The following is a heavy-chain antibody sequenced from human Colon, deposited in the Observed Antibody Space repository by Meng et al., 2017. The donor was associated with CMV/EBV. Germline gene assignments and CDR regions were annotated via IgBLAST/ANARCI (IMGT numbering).Heavy chain of an antibody. CDR3: TRYGVGSAVGY. CDR2: IRSKGYGGTT. CDR1: GFTFGDYA. D-gene: IGHD4-17*01. Sequence: GESLKISCTASGFTFGDYAMSWVRQAPGRGLEWVGFIRSKGYGGTTEYAASVKGRFTISRDDSKSIAYLKMNSLQTEDTAVYYCTRYGVGSAVGYWGQGTLVTVSS. J-gene: IGHJ4*02. V-gene: IGHV3-49*04.